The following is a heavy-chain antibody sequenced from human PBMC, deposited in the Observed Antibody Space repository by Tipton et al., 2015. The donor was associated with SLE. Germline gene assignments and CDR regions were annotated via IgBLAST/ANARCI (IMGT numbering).Heavy chain of an antibody. D-gene: IGHD4-17*01. V-gene: IGHV4-59*11. J-gene: IGHJ4*02. CDR2: IRYSGRT. CDR1: GDSFSNHF. CDR3: ARVDGAYDQFYLDY. Sequence: TLSLTCTVSGDSFSNHFWGWIRQPPGKRLEWIGYIRYSGRTSYNPSLKSRVTISVDTSKNRFSLKLTSVTAADTAVYFCARVDGAYDQFYLDYWGQGTLVTVST.